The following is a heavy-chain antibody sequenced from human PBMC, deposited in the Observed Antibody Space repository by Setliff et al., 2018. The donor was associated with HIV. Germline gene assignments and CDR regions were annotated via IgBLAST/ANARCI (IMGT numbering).Heavy chain of an antibody. CDR1: GGSFSGHY. CDR3: ARGSHGTSWTDY. J-gene: IGHJ4*02. D-gene: IGHD6-13*01. CDR2: INHSGST. V-gene: IGHV4-34*01. Sequence: SETLSLTCAVYGGSFSGHYWTWIRQPPGKGLEWIGYINHSGSTNYNPSLKSRVTMSVDTSTSRLSLKVHSVTAADTAMYYCARGSHGTSWTDYWGQGTLVTVSS.